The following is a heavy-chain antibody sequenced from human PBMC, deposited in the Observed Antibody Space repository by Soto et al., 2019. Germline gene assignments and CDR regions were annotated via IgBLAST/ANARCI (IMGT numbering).Heavy chain of an antibody. CDR1: GGTFSSYA. CDR3: ARRYSYRSIAARSPYYFDY. Sequence: ASVKVSCKASGGTFSSYAISWVRQAPGQGLEWMGGIIPIFGTANYAQKFQGRVTITADESTSTAYMELSSLRSEDTAVYYCARRYSYRSIAARSPYYFDYWGQGTLVTVSS. D-gene: IGHD6-6*01. CDR2: IIPIFGTA. V-gene: IGHV1-69*13. J-gene: IGHJ4*02.